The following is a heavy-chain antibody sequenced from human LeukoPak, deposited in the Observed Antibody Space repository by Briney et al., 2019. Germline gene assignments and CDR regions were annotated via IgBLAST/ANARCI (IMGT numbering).Heavy chain of an antibody. V-gene: IGHV3-15*01. Sequence: GGSLRLSCAASGFTFGNAWMTWVRQAPGKGLEWVGRIKSKTDGATTDYAAPVKGRFTISRDNSKNTLSLQMNSLGAEDTALYYCAKGLYTVTTFTLHFWGQGSLVIVSS. J-gene: IGHJ4*02. CDR1: GFTFGNAW. CDR3: AKGLYTVTTFTLHF. CDR2: IKSKTDGATT. D-gene: IGHD4-17*01.